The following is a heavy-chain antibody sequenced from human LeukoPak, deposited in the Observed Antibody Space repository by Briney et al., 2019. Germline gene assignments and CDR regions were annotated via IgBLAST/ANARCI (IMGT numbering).Heavy chain of an antibody. CDR2: IKPDGGEK. J-gene: IGHJ2*01. Sequence: PGGSLRLSCAASGFTFSSDWMIWVRQAPGKGLEWVANIKPDGGEKYYVDSVKGRFTVSRDNAKSSLYLQMDSLRADDTAAYYCVRYYTRHSWYFDLWGRGTLVTVSS. CDR1: GFTFSSDW. CDR3: VRYYTRHSWYFDL. V-gene: IGHV3-7*01. D-gene: IGHD3-10*01.